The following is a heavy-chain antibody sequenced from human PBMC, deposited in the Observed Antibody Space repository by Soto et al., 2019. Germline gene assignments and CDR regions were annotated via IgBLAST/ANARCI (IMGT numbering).Heavy chain of an antibody. CDR2: IYSGGST. D-gene: IGHD6-19*01. J-gene: IGHJ1*01. Sequence: PGGFLRLSCAASGFTVSSNYMSWVRQAPGKGLEWVSVIYSGGSTYYADSVKGRFTISRDNSKNTLYLQMNSLRAEDTAVYYCARDRIAVAGNPEYFQHWGQGTLVTVSS. CDR3: ARDRIAVAGNPEYFQH. V-gene: IGHV3-66*01. CDR1: GFTVSSNY.